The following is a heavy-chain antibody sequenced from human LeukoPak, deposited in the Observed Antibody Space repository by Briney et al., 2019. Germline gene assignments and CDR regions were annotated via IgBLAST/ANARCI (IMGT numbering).Heavy chain of an antibody. D-gene: IGHD6-13*01. CDR2: IKQDETEK. Sequence: GGSLRLSCTASGFTFSNFWKGWVRQAPGKGLEWVANIKQDETEKFYLGSVKGRFTISRDNAKSSLYLQMNSLRAEDTAVYYCARDGYLFASGMDVWGQGTTVTVSS. CDR1: GFTFSNFW. J-gene: IGHJ6*02. CDR3: ARDGYLFASGMDV. V-gene: IGHV3-7*01.